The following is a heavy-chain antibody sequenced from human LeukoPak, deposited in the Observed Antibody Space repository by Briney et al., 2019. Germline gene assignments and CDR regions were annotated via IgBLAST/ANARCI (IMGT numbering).Heavy chain of an antibody. D-gene: IGHD2-15*01. V-gene: IGHV3-30-3*01. CDR1: GFTFSSYA. J-gene: IGHJ1*01. Sequence: GGSLRLSCAASGFTFSSYAMHWVRQAPGKGLEWVAVISYDGSNKYYADPVKGRFTISRDNSKNTLYLQMNSLRAEDTAVYYCAKGCLGGGNCFFFQHWGQGTLVTVSS. CDR2: ISYDGSNK. CDR3: AKGCLGGGNCFFFQH.